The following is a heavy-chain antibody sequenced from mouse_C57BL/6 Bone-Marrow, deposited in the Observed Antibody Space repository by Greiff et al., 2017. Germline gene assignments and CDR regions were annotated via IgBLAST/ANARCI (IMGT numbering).Heavy chain of an antibody. CDR3: ARSESLYAMDY. CDR1: GCTFTSYG. V-gene: IGHV1-81*01. Sequence: VQLQQSGAELARPGASVKLSCKASGCTFTSYGISWVKQRTGQGLEWIGEIYPRSGNTYYNEKFKGKATLTADKSSSTAYMELRSLTSEDSAVYFCARSESLYAMDYWGQGTSVTVSS. J-gene: IGHJ4*01. CDR2: IYPRSGNT.